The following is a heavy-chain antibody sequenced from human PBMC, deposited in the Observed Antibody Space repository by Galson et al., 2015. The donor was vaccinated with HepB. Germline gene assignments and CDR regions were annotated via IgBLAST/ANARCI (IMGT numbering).Heavy chain of an antibody. CDR2: TYYRSQWYS. V-gene: IGHV6-1*01. D-gene: IGHD1-1*01. J-gene: IGHJ4*02. CDR1: GDSVSSRTAS. Sequence: AISGDSVSSRTASWNWIRQSPSRGLGWLGRTYYRSQWYSEYSASVRGRMTISPDTSENQFSLHLSSVTPEDTAIYFCARAWTSRPSTRQTDHFDYWGQGTLVTVSS. CDR3: ARAWTSRPSTRQTDHFDY.